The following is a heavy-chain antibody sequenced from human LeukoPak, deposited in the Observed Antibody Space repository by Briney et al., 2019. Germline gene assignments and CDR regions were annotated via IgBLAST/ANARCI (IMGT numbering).Heavy chain of an antibody. D-gene: IGHD3-10*01. CDR3: AKGGEGNYYYYYMDV. V-gene: IGHV3-33*06. CDR1: GLTFSSYG. Sequence: GRSLRLSCAASGLTFSSYGMHWVRQAPGKGLEWVAVIWYDGSNRYYADSVKGRFTISRDNSKNTLYLQMNSLRAEDTAVYYCAKGGEGNYYYYYMDVWGKGTTVTVSS. CDR2: IWYDGSNR. J-gene: IGHJ6*03.